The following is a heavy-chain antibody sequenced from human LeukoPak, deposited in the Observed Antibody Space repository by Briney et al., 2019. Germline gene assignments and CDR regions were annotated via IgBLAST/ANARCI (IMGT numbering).Heavy chain of an antibody. J-gene: IGHJ4*02. V-gene: IGHV3-7*01. Sequence: GGSLTLSCAPSGFTFSTAWMTCVRQAPGKGREWLGNINQGGSVTNYVDSVKGRVSISRDNAKNTMYLQMSSLRVEDTAVYYCARDHHSGALDYWGQGTLDTVSS. CDR2: INQGGSVT. CDR1: GFTFSTAW. CDR3: ARDHHSGALDY. D-gene: IGHD1-26*01.